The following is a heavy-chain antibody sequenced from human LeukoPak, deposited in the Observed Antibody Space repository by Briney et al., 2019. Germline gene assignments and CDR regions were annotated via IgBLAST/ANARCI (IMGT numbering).Heavy chain of an antibody. CDR2: ITGGDGDA. CDR1: GFTFNDYG. V-gene: IGHV3-23*01. CDR3: AKDQKTGYSPFDS. J-gene: IGHJ4*02. D-gene: IGHD5-12*01. Sequence: GRSLRLSCAASGFTFNDYGMHWVRQPPGKGLEWVSSITGGDGDAHYADAVQGRFTISRDNSKNTLYLQMNSLRAEDTAIYYCAKDQKTGYSPFDSWGQGTLVTVSS.